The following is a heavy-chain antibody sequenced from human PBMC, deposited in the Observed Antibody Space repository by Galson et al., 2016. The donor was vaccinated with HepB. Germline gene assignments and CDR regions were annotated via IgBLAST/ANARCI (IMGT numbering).Heavy chain of an antibody. CDR3: AKDGYSGTIGDWFDP. D-gene: IGHD1-26*01. V-gene: IGHV3-23*01. CDR2: ISGSGGST. CDR1: GFTFSSYA. J-gene: IGHJ5*02. Sequence: SLRLSCAASGFTFSSYAMNWVRQAPGKGLEWVSVISGSGGSTYYADSVKGRFTISRDNSKNTLYLQMNSLRAEDTAVYHCAKDGYSGTIGDWFDPWGQGTLVTVSS.